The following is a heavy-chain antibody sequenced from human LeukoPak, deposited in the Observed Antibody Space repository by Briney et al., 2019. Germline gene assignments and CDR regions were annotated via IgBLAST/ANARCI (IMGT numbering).Heavy chain of an antibody. D-gene: IGHD2-21*01. V-gene: IGHV3-74*01. J-gene: IGHJ4*02. Sequence: GGSLRLSCAASGLTFSSHWMHWVRQAPGKGLVWVSRITNDGSSTTYADSVKGRFSISRDNSKNTLYLQMDSLRGEDTAVYYCAKDFRIGYSAHFDYWGQGALVTVSS. CDR1: GLTFSSHW. CDR2: ITNDGSST. CDR3: AKDFRIGYSAHFDY.